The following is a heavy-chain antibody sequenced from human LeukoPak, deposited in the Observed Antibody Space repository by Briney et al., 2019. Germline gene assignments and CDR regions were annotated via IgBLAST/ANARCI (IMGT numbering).Heavy chain of an antibody. CDR3: TTDTPMYYYGSGSSTRFDP. CDR1: GFTFSNAW. J-gene: IGHJ5*02. D-gene: IGHD3-10*01. CDR2: IKSKTDGGTT. Sequence: GGALRLSCAASGFTFSNAWMSWVRQAPGKGVEWVGRIKSKTDGGTTDYAAPVKGRFTISRDDSKNTLYLQMNSLKTEDTAVYYCTTDTPMYYYGSGSSTRFDPWGQGTLVTVSS. V-gene: IGHV3-15*01.